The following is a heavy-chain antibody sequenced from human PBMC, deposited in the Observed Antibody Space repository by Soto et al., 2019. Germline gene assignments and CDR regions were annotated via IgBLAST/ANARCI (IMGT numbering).Heavy chain of an antibody. CDR3: ARTGGARDYYYYYGMDV. CDR2: INPNSGGT. Sequence: ASVKVSCKASGYTFTGYYMHWVRQAPGQGLEWMGWINPNSGGTNYAQKFQGWVTMTRDTSISTAYMELSRLRSDDTAVYYCARTGGARDYYYYYGMDVWGQGTTVTVSS. V-gene: IGHV1-2*04. D-gene: IGHD1-26*01. CDR1: GYTFTGYY. J-gene: IGHJ6*02.